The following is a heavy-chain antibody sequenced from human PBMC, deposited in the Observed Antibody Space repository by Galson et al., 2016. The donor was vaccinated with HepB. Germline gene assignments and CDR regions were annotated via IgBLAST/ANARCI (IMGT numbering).Heavy chain of an antibody. J-gene: IGHJ2*01. V-gene: IGHV1-3*01. CDR3: VRDGGGKIRYGWEHGNWYFDV. CDR2: IHAGTGNT. Sequence: SVKVSCKASGYRFADYALHWLRQAPGQRLEWMGWIHAGTGNTELSQRLQGRVSITRGTSASTAHMEVTSLTSVDTAIYYCVRDGGGKIRYGWEHGNWYFDVWGRGSLVTV. CDR1: GYRFADYA. D-gene: IGHD5-18*01.